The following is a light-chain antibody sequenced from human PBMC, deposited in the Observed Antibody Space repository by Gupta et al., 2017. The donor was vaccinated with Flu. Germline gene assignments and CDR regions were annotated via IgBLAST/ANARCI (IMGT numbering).Light chain of an antibody. J-gene: IGLJ1*01. CDR2: EVS. CDR3: SSYTSSSTVI. CDR1: SSDVGIYNY. V-gene: IGLV2-14*01. Sequence: QSALTQPASVSGSPGQSITISCTGSSSDVGIYNYVSWYRQHPGKAPKLMIYEVSNRPSGVSDRFSGSKSGNTASLTISGLQAEDEADYYCSSYTSSSTVIFGTGTKVTIL.